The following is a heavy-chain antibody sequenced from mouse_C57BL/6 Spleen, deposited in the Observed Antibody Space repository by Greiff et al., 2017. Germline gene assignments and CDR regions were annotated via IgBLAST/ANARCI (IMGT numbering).Heavy chain of an antibody. CDR2: IDPSASYT. CDR1: GYTFTSYW. V-gene: IGHV1-59*01. CDR3: AGGGTTRYAMDY. D-gene: IGHD1-1*01. Sequence: VQLQQSGAELVRPGTSVKLSCKASGYTFTSYWMHWVKQRPGQGLEWIGVIDPSASYTNYNQKFKGKATLTVDTSSSTAYMQLSSLTSEDSAVYYCAGGGTTRYAMDYWGQGTSVTVSS. J-gene: IGHJ4*01.